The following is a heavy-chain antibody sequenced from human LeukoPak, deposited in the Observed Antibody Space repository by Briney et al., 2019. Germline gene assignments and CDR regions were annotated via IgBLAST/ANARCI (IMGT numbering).Heavy chain of an antibody. Sequence: GGSLRLSCAASGFTFSSYAMSWVRQAPGKGLEWVSAISGSGGSTYYADSVKGRFTISRDNSKNTLYLQMNSLRAEDTAVYYCARLDSSGYYYFGYWGQGTLVTVSS. CDR3: ARLDSSGYYYFGY. V-gene: IGHV3-23*01. J-gene: IGHJ4*02. CDR2: ISGSGGST. D-gene: IGHD3-22*01. CDR1: GFTFSSYA.